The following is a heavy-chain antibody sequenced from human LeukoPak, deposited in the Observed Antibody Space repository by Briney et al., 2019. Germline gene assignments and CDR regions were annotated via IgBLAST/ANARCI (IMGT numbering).Heavy chain of an antibody. CDR1: GGSISDYF. CDR3: ARGLYSSGWYASHHYFDY. Sequence: SETLSLTCTVSGGSISDYFWSWIRQPPGKGLEWIGEINHSGSTNYNPSLKSRVTISVDTSKNQFSLKLSSVTAADTAVYYCARGLYSSGWYASHHYFDYWGQGTLVTVSS. J-gene: IGHJ4*02. D-gene: IGHD6-19*01. CDR2: INHSGST. V-gene: IGHV4-34*01.